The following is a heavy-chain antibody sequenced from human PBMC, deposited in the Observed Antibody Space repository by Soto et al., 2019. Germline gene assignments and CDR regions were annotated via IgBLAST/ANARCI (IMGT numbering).Heavy chain of an antibody. V-gene: IGHV5-51*01. CDR3: ARLGYFGSGNYYYNYRMDV. CDR1: GYSFTSYW. Sequence: GESLKISCKGSGYSFTSYWIGWVRQKPGKGLEWVGIMHPIDSDTRYSPSFQGQVTISADKAISTAYLQWSSLKASDTAIYYCARLGYFGSGNYYYNYRMDVWGQGTTVTVSS. D-gene: IGHD3-10*01. J-gene: IGHJ6*02. CDR2: MHPIDSDT.